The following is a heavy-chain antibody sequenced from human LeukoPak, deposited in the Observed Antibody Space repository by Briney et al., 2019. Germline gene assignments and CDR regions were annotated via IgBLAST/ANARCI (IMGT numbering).Heavy chain of an antibody. CDR1: GFTFSSYD. J-gene: IGHJ6*02. Sequence: PGGSLRLSCAASGFTFSSYDMHWVRQATGKGLEWVSAIGTAGDTYYPGSVKGRFTISRENAKNSLYLQMNSLRAEDTAVYYCARVGVSRSGWQDTYYYYYGMDVWGQGTTVTVSS. CDR2: IGTAGDT. D-gene: IGHD6-19*01. V-gene: IGHV3-13*01. CDR3: ARVGVSRSGWQDTYYYYYGMDV.